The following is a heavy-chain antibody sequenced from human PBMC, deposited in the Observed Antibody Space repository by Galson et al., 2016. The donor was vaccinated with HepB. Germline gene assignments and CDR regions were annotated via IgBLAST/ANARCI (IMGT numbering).Heavy chain of an antibody. D-gene: IGHD3-10*01. Sequence: SVKVSCKASGFAFTRYAMHWVRQAPGQRPEWMAWINTAYDNTKYSQKFQGRLTITRDTSATTGYMELSSLTSGDTAVYYCAISAREGFIWPQGNWGQGTLVTVSS. CDR1: GFAFTRYA. V-gene: IGHV1-3*04. CDR2: INTAYDNT. J-gene: IGHJ4*02. CDR3: AISAREGFIWPQGN.